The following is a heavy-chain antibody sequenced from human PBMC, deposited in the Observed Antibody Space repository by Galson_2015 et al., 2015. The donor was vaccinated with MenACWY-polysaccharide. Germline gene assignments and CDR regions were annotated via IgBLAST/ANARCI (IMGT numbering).Heavy chain of an antibody. V-gene: IGHV3-7*04. Sequence: SLRLSCAASGFTFSSYWMSWVRQAPGKGLEWVANIKQDGSEKYYVDSVKGRFTISRDNAKNSLYLQMNSLRAEDTAVYYCARANGDYGFWWAYYYYGMDVWGQGTTVTVSS. CDR1: GFTFSSYW. CDR3: ARANGDYGFWWAYYYYGMDV. J-gene: IGHJ6*02. D-gene: IGHD4-17*01. CDR2: IKQDGSEK.